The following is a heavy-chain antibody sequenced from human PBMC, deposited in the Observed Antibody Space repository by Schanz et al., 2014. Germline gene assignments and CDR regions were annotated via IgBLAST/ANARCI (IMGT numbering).Heavy chain of an antibody. Sequence: EVQLLESGGGLVQPGGSLRLSCVASGFTFFGSFAMSWVRHAPGKGLEWVSGMSGSGSTADYADSVKGRFTISRDNSRNTVYLQMSSLRAEDTAVYYCVKDDRGDVVVVAANYWGQGAQVIVSS. CDR1: GFTFFGSFA. V-gene: IGHV3-23*01. CDR3: VKDDRGDVVVVAANY. D-gene: IGHD2-15*01. J-gene: IGHJ4*02. CDR2: MSGSGSTA.